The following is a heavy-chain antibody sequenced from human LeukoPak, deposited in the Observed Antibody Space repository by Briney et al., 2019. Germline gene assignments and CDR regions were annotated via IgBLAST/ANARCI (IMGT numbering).Heavy chain of an antibody. J-gene: IGHJ6*02. CDR3: AAGQWLVTYYYYYGMDV. V-gene: IGHV1-58*02. CDR1: GFTFTSSA. D-gene: IGHD6-19*01. Sequence: GASVKVSCKASGFTFTSSAMQWVRQARGQRLEWIGWIVVASGDTNYAHKFQERVTITRDVSTSTAYMELSSLRSEDTAVYYCAAGQWLVTYYYYYGMDVWGQGTTVTVSS. CDR2: IVVASGDT.